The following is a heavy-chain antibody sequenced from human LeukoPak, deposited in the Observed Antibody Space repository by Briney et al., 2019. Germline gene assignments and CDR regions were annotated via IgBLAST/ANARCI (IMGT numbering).Heavy chain of an antibody. V-gene: IGHV4-59*08. Sequence: SSETLSLTCTVSGGSISSYYWSWIRQPPGKGLEWIGYIHYSGSTNYNPSLKSRVTMSVDTSKNQFSLKLSSVTAADTAVYYCARHSRSVDYGSGSYTWDYWGQGTLVTVSS. CDR1: GGSISSYY. D-gene: IGHD3-10*01. CDR3: ARHSRSVDYGSGSYTWDY. CDR2: IHYSGST. J-gene: IGHJ4*02.